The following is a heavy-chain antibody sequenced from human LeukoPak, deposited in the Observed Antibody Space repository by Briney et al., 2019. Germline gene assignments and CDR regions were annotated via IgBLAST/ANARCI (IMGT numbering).Heavy chain of an antibody. Sequence: GGSLRLSCAASGFTFSSYAMSWVRQAPGKGLEWVSAISGSGGSTYYADSVKGRFTISRDNSKNTLYLQMNSLRAEDTAVYYCAKKKGTIAAAGNGFDYWGQGTLVTVSS. CDR1: GFTFSSYA. CDR2: ISGSGGST. J-gene: IGHJ4*02. D-gene: IGHD6-13*01. V-gene: IGHV3-23*01. CDR3: AKKKGTIAAAGNGFDY.